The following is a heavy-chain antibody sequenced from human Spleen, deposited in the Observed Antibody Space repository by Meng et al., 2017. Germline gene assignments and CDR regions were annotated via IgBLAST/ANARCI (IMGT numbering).Heavy chain of an antibody. V-gene: IGHV4-34*01. CDR2: INRSGST. CDR3: ARVSPRNYYYYGMDV. J-gene: IGHJ6*02. CDR1: GGSFSGYY. Sequence: SETLSLTCAVYGGSFSGYYWSWIRQPPGKGLEWIGEINRSGSTDYNPSLKSRVTISVDTSKNQFSLKLSSVTAADTAVYYCARVSPRNYYYYGMDVWGQGTTVTVSS.